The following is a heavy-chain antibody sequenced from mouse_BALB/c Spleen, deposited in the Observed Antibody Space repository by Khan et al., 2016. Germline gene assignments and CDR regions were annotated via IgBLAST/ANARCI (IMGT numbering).Heavy chain of an antibody. V-gene: IGHV1-84*02. CDR2: IYPGSGNT. CDR3: ATYYRYDYFDY. D-gene: IGHD2-14*01. J-gene: IGHJ2*01. Sequence: QVQLKQSGPELVKPGASVKISCKASGYTFTDYYINWVKQKPGQGLEWIGWIYPGSGNTKYNEKFKGKATLTVDTSSSTAYMQLSSLTSEDTAVYFCATYYRYDYFDYWCQGTTLTVSS. CDR1: GYTFTDYY.